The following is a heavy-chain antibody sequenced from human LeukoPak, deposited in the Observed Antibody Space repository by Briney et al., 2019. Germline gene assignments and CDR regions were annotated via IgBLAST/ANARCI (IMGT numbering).Heavy chain of an antibody. CDR1: GGSLSGGIYY. CDR2: IYTSGST. CDR3: ARHLGDYDFWSGYPKPPDY. J-gene: IGHJ4*02. Sequence: SETLSLTCTVSGGSLSGGIYYWSWIRQPAGKGREWIGRIYTSGSTTYNPSLKSRATISVDTSNNQFSLRLSSVTAADTAVYYCARHLGDYDFWSGYPKPPDYWGQGTLVTVSS. V-gene: IGHV4-61*02. D-gene: IGHD3-3*01.